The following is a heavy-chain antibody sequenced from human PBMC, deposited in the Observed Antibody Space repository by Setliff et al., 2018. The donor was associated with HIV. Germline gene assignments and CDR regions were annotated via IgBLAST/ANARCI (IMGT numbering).Heavy chain of an antibody. V-gene: IGHV1-8*02. Sequence: ASVKVSCKTSGYTFDAKYIHWARQAPGQGLEWMGWMNPKSGNTGYARKFQGRVTMTRDTSIDTAYMELTSLTSEDTAVYYCARGRGSSAWFDPWGQGTLVTVSS. CDR3: ARGRGSSAWFDP. CDR2: MNPKSGNT. CDR1: GYTFDAKY. J-gene: IGHJ5*02. D-gene: IGHD3-10*01.